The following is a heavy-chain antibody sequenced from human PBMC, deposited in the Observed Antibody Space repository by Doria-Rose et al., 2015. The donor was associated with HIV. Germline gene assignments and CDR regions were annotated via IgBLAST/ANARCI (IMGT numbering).Heavy chain of an antibody. V-gene: IGHV3-9*01. J-gene: IGHJ6*03. CDR2: NSSDSGAN. Sequence: VQLVESGGGLVQPGRSLRLSCVGSGFSFESYAMHWVRLAPGKGLEWVAGNSSDSGANGNADSVERRFTISRDNAKKSVYLEMRSLRPEDTAFYYCAKAPIIGPKYYFYMDVWGKGTSVTVSS. CDR3: AKAPIIGPKYYFYMDV. D-gene: IGHD3-3*01. CDR1: GFSFESYA.